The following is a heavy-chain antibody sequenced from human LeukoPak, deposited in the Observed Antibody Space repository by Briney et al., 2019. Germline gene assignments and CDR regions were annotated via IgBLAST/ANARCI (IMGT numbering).Heavy chain of an antibody. D-gene: IGHD3-3*01. J-gene: IGHJ4*02. CDR1: GFTFSSYG. Sequence: GRSLRLSCAASGFTFSSYGMHWVRQAPGKGLEWVAVISYDGSNKYYADSVKGRFTISRDNSKNTLYLQMNSLRAGDTAVYYCAKSSRYDSWGQGTLVTVSS. CDR2: ISYDGSNK. CDR3: AKSSRYDS. V-gene: IGHV3-30*18.